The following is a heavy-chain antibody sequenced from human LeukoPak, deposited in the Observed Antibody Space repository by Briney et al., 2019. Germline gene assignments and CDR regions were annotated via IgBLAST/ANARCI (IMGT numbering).Heavy chain of an antibody. CDR1: GGTFSGYY. CDR3: ARGRKYGYKSRAYGFDY. D-gene: IGHD5-24*01. J-gene: IGHJ4*02. Sequence: SENLSLTCAVYGGTFSGYYWSWNRQPPGKGLEWSGEINHSGSTNDNPSLKSRVTIAVDTSKNEFSVKLSSVTAADTAVYYWARGRKYGYKSRAYGFDYWGQGTLVTVSS. CDR2: INHSGST. V-gene: IGHV4-34*01.